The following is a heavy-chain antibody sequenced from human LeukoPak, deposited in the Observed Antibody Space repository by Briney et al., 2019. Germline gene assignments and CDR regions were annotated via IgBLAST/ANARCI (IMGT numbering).Heavy chain of an antibody. CDR1: GYTFTSYG. V-gene: IGHV1-18*01. D-gene: IGHD3-3*01. CDR3: ARAPRITILGVVTRYYYYMDV. Sequence: ASVKVSCKASGYTFTSYGISWVRQAPGQGLEWMGWLSSYNGNTNYAQKFQGRVTMTTDTSTSTDYMDLRSLRSDDTAVYYCARAPRITILGVVTRYYYYMDVWGKGTTVTVSS. J-gene: IGHJ6*03. CDR2: LSSYNGNT.